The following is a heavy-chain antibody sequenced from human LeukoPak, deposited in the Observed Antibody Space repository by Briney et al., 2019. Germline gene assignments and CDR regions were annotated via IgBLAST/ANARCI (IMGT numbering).Heavy chain of an antibody. D-gene: IGHD3-3*01. CDR2: ISSSSSYI. V-gene: IGHV3-21*01. CDR1: GGSFSGYY. J-gene: IGHJ5*02. CDR3: ARDPYYDFGTEFDP. Sequence: PSETLSLTCAVYGGSFSGYYWSWIRQPPGKGLEWVSSISSSSSYIYYADSVKGRFTISRDNAKNSLYLQMNSLRAEDTAVYYCARDPYYDFGTEFDPWGQGTLVTVSS.